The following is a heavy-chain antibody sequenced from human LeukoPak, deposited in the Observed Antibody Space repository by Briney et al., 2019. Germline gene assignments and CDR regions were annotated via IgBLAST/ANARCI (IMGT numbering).Heavy chain of an antibody. CDR2: ISHGGSDK. CDR1: GFTFSNYG. Sequence: PGGSLRLSCAASGFTFSNYGMHWVRQAPGKGLEWAAAISHGGSDKHYADPVKGRFTISRDNSKNTLYLQMNSLRPEDTAVYYCAKGVYGSRTTSFADYWGQGILVTVSS. V-gene: IGHV3-30*18. D-gene: IGHD3-10*01. CDR3: AKGVYGSRTTSFADY. J-gene: IGHJ4*02.